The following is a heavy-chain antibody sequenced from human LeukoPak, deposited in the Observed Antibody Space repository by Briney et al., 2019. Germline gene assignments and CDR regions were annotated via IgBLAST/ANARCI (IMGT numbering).Heavy chain of an antibody. D-gene: IGHD4-17*01. V-gene: IGHV1-2*02. CDR3: ARDLKRSTVTTSFDP. CDR1: GGTFSSYA. CDR2: INPNSGGT. J-gene: IGHJ5*02. Sequence: ASVKVSCKASGGTFSSYAISWVRQAPGQGLEWMGWINPNSGGTNYAQKFQGRVTMTRDTSISTAYMELSRLRSDDTAVYYCARDLKRSTVTTSFDPWGQGTLVTVSS.